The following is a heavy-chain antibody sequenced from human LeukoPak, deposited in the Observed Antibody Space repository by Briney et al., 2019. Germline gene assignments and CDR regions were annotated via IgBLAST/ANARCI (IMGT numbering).Heavy chain of an antibody. CDR2: TSDSGGST. Sequence: GGSLRLSCAASGFTFRSYAMSWVRQAPGKGLEWVSTTSDSGGSTYYADSVKGRFTISRDNAKNSLYLQMNSLRAEDTAVYYCARGGTLEYFQHWGQGTLVTVSS. CDR3: ARGGTLEYFQH. V-gene: IGHV3-23*01. CDR1: GFTFRSYA. J-gene: IGHJ1*01.